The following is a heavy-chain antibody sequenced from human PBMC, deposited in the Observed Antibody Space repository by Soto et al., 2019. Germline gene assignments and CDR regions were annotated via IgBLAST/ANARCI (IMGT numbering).Heavy chain of an antibody. D-gene: IGHD3-22*01. J-gene: IGHJ4*02. CDR2: ISASGGTT. V-gene: IGHV3-23*01. CDR3: AKNRGSGQVYYYDLSY. CDR1: GFTFSSYA. Sequence: EVQLLESGGGLEQPGGSLRLSCAASGFTFSSYAMTWVRQAPGKGLEWVSVISASGGTTFYADSVKGRFTISRDNSRNPLYLQMNSRRAEDTAVYYCAKNRGSGQVYYYDLSYWGQGTLLTVSS.